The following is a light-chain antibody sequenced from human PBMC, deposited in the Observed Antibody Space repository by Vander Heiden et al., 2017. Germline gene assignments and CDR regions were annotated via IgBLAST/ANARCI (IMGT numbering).Light chain of an antibody. V-gene: IGLV3-1*01. CDR2: QDS. CDR1: KLGNKY. J-gene: IGLJ2*01. CDR3: QAWDSNTAV. Sequence: SSELTQPPSVSVSPGQTASITCSGDKLGNKYACWYQQRPGQSPVLVIYQDSKRPSGIPERFSGSNSGNTATLTISETQAMDEANYYCQAWDSNTAVFGGGTKLSVL.